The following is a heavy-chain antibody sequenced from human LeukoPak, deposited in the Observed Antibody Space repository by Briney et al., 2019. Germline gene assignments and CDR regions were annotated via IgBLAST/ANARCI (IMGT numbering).Heavy chain of an antibody. CDR2: INTNTGNP. D-gene: IGHD6-19*01. CDR1: GYTFTSYA. Sequence: ASVKVSCKASGYTFTSYAMNWVRQAPGQGLEWMGWINTNTGNPTYAQGFTGRFVFSLDTSVSTAYLQISSLKAEDTAVYYCARAMESIAVAGTVGYYFDYRGQGTLVTVSS. CDR3: ARAMESIAVAGTVGYYFDY. J-gene: IGHJ4*02. V-gene: IGHV7-4-1*02.